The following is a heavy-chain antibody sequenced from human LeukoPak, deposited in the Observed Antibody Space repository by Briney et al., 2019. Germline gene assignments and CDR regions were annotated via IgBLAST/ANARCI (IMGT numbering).Heavy chain of an antibody. Sequence: PSQTLSLTCTVSGASISSGGYYWSWIRQHPGKGLEWIGYVYSSETSYYNPSLKSRVTISVETSKNQFSLKLTSVTAADTAVFYCARLSWDWAFDYWAREPWSPSPQ. V-gene: IGHV4-31*03. D-gene: IGHD3/OR15-3a*01. J-gene: IGHJ4*02. CDR3: ARLSWDWAFDY. CDR2: VYSSETS. CDR1: GASISSGGYY.